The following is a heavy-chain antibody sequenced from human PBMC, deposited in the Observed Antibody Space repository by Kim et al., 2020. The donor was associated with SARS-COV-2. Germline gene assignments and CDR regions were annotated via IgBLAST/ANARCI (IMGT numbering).Heavy chain of an antibody. V-gene: IGHV4-34*01. J-gene: IGHJ4*02. Sequence: SETLSLTCAVYGGSFSGYYWSWIRQPPGKGLEWIGEINHSGSTNYNPSLKSRVTISVDTSKNQFSLKLSSVTAADTAVYYCARGQLSYSSSWLGFDYWGQGTLVTVSS. CDR3: ARGQLSYSSSWLGFDY. D-gene: IGHD6-13*01. CDR2: INHSGST. CDR1: GGSFSGYY.